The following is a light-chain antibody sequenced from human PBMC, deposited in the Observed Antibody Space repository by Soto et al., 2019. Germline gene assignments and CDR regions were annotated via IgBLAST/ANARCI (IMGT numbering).Light chain of an antibody. CDR1: HVINNY. Sequence: DIQMTQSPSSLSASVGDRVTISCRASHVINNYLAWYQQRPGKGPKLLIYAASTLQSGVPSRFSGRGSGTDFTLTIRSLQPEDVATYYCQKYTSAPPVTFGPGTTVHV. V-gene: IGKV1-27*01. CDR3: QKYTSAPPVT. J-gene: IGKJ3*01. CDR2: AAS.